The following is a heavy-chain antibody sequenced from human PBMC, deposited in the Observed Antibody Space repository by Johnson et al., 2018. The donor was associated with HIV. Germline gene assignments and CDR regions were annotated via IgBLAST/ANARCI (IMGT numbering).Heavy chain of an antibody. J-gene: IGHJ3*02. D-gene: IGHD1-26*01. V-gene: IGHV3-30*04. Sequence: QMLLVESGGGVVQPGRSLRLSCAASGFTFSSMHWDRQAPGKGLEWVAVISHDGSHKYYADSVKGRFTISRDNSKNTLYLQMNSLRAEDTAVYYCAKDRVGATSPQAQNAFDIWGQGTMVTVSS. CDR3: AKDRVGATSPQAQNAFDI. CDR2: ISHDGSHK. CDR1: GFTFSS.